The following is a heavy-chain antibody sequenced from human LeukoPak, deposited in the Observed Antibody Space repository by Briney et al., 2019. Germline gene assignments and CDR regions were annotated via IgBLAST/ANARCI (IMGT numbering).Heavy chain of an antibody. D-gene: IGHD1-26*01. Sequence: PGGSLRLSCAASGFTFSSYGMSWVRQAPGKGLEWVSAISGSGGSTYYADSVKGRFTISRDSSKNTLYLQMTSLRAEDTAVYYCALGATGAFDIWGQGTMVTVSS. V-gene: IGHV3-23*01. J-gene: IGHJ3*02. CDR1: GFTFSSYG. CDR2: ISGSGGST. CDR3: ALGATGAFDI.